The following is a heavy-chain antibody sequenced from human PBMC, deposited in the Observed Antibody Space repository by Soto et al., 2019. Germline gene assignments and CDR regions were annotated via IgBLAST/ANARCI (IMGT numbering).Heavy chain of an antibody. CDR3: ARDLYSSSWYGSYYYYGMDV. V-gene: IGHV1-69*01. D-gene: IGHD6-13*01. J-gene: IGHJ6*02. Sequence: QVQLVQSGAEVKKPGSSVTVSCKASGGTFSSYAISWVRQAPGQGLEWMGGIIPIFGTANYAQKFQGRVTITADESTSTAYMELSSLRSEDTAVYYCARDLYSSSWYGSYYYYGMDVWGQGTTVTVSS. CDR1: GGTFSSYA. CDR2: IIPIFGTA.